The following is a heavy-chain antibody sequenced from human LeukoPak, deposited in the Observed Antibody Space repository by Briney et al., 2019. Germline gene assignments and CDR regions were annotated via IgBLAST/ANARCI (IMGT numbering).Heavy chain of an antibody. Sequence: GASVKVSCKASGYTFTSYGISWVRQAPGQGLEWMGWISAYNGNTNDAQKLQGRVTMTTDASTSTAYMELRSLRSDDTAVYYCVKVHSSCYDFDYWGQGTLVTVSS. CDR1: GYTFTSYG. J-gene: IGHJ4*02. CDR3: VKVHSSCYDFDY. D-gene: IGHD6-13*01. V-gene: IGHV1-18*01. CDR2: ISAYNGNT.